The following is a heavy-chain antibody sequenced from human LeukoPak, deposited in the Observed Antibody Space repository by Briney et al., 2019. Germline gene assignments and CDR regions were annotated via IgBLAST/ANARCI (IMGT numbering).Heavy chain of an antibody. CDR1: GYTFTSYG. CDR2: ISAYNGNT. Sequence: ASVKVPCTASGYTFTSYGISWVRQAPGQGLEWMGWISAYNGNTNYAQKLQGRVTMTTDTSTSTAYMELRSLRSDGTAVYYCARYIGGDSSGWFTLYYYYMDVWGKGTTVTVSS. D-gene: IGHD6-19*01. V-gene: IGHV1-18*01. CDR3: ARYIGGDSSGWFTLYYYYMDV. J-gene: IGHJ6*03.